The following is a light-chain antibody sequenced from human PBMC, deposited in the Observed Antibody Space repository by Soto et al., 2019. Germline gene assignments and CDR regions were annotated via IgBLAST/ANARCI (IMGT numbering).Light chain of an antibody. CDR1: QGVSNW. V-gene: IGKV1D-12*01. CDR3: QQSNSFPYT. CDR2: KIS. J-gene: IGKJ2*01. Sequence: IQMTQSPSSVSASVGDRVSITCRASQGVSNWLAWYQQKPGMPPKLLIYKISTLQTGVPSRFSGSGSGTDFTLTISSLQPEDFATYYCQQSNSFPYTFGQGTKLEI.